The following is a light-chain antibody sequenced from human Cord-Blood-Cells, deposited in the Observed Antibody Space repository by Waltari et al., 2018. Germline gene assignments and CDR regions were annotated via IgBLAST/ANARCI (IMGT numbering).Light chain of an antibody. CDR2: AAS. J-gene: IGKJ4*01. CDR3: QQSYSTPLT. Sequence: DIQMTQSPSSLSASVGDRVTITCRASQIISSYLNWYQQKPGKAPKLLIYAASSLQSGVPSRFSGSGSGTDFTLTISSLQPEDFATYYCQQSYSTPLTLGGGTKVEIK. CDR1: QIISSY. V-gene: IGKV1-39*01.